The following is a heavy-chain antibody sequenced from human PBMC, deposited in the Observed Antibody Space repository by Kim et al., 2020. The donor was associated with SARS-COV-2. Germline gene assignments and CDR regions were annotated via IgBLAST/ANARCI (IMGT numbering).Heavy chain of an antibody. Sequence: GGSLRLSCAASGFTFSSCAIHWVRQAPGKGLEWVAVISYDGSNKNYADSVKGRFTISRNNSKNTLYLQMNSLRAEDTALYYCARDPCSRLWGLTYSYSGMDVLGQGATVTVSS. V-gene: IGHV3-30-3*01. CDR2: ISYDGSNK. J-gene: IGHJ6*02. D-gene: IGHD3-16*01. CDR3: ARDPCSRLWGLTYSYSGMDV. CDR1: GFTFSSCA.